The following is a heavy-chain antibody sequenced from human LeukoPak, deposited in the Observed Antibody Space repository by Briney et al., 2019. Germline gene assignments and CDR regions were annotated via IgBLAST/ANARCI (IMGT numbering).Heavy chain of an antibody. V-gene: IGHV3-30*03. J-gene: IGHJ4*02. CDR3: ALNSGSFN. CDR2: VSFDGGNE. Sequence: LSLTCSVSGYSISSGYYWGWIRQPPGKGLEWVAVVSFDGGNEYYADSVKGRFTISRDNSKNTLYLQMNSLRAEDTAVYYCALNSGSFNWGQGTLVTVSS. CDR1: GYSISSGYY. D-gene: IGHD1-26*01.